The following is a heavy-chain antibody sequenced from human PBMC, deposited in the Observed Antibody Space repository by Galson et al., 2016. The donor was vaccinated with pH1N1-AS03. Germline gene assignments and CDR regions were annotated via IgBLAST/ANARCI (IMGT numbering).Heavy chain of an antibody. CDR2: IYWDDDK. J-gene: IGHJ5*02. Sequence: PALVKPTQTLTLTCTFSGFSLSTSGVGVGWIRQPPGKALEWLALIYWDDDKHYSPSLKSRLTITEDTSKNQVVLTMTNMDPVDTATYYCAHFLYGDYATWFDPWGQLTLATDSS. D-gene: IGHD4-17*01. CDR1: GFSLSTSGVG. V-gene: IGHV2-5*02. CDR3: AHFLYGDYATWFDP.